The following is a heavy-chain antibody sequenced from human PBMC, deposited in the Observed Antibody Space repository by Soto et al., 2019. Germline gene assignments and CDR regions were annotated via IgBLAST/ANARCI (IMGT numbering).Heavy chain of an antibody. J-gene: IGHJ3*02. D-gene: IGHD2-8*01. CDR2: INPSGGST. Sequence: ASVKVSCKASGYTFTGYYMHWVRQAPGQGLEWMGIINPSGGSTSYAQKFQGRVTMTRDTSTSTVYMELSSLRSEDTAVYYCASRSPGRRTLMAIWGQGTMVTVSS. CDR3: ASRSPGRRTLMAI. CDR1: GYTFTGYY. V-gene: IGHV1-46*03.